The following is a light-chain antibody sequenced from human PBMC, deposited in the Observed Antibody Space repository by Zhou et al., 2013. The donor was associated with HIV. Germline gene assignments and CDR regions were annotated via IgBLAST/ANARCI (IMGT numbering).Light chain of an antibody. CDR1: QSVTANF. V-gene: IGKV3-20*01. CDR2: GAS. Sequence: EIVLTQSPGTLSLSPGERATLSCSASQSVTANFLAWYQQKPGQAPRLLIYGASSRAIGIPDRISGSGSGTDFTLTFSRLEPEDFAVYYCHQYGSSPYTFGQGTKLEIK. CDR3: HQYGSSPYT. J-gene: IGKJ2*01.